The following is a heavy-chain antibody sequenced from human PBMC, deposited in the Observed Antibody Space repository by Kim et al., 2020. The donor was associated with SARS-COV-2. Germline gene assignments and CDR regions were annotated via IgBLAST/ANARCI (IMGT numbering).Heavy chain of an antibody. CDR1: GGSLTGYY. Sequence: SETLSLTCTVSGGSLTGYYWSWIRQPPGKGLEWIGYIYYSGRTYYNPSLKSRVTISVDTSKNQFSLRLSSVTAADTAVYYCARSLYGSGSQPFDYWGQGT. V-gene: IGHV4-59*13. CDR3: ARSLYGSGSQPFDY. D-gene: IGHD3-10*01. CDR2: IYYSGRT. J-gene: IGHJ4*02.